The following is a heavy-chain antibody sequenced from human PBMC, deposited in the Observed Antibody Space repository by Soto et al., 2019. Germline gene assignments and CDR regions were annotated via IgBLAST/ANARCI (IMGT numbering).Heavy chain of an antibody. D-gene: IGHD3-10*01. Sequence: EVQLLESGGGLVQPGGSLRLSCAASGFTFSSYAMWWVRQAPGKGLECVSAISGGGETTYYADSVKGRFTSSSDNSKNTLYLQMNSLRAEDTAVYYCAFNSGSGSYYFDYWGQGTLVTVSS. J-gene: IGHJ4*02. V-gene: IGHV3-23*01. CDR3: AFNSGSGSYYFDY. CDR2: ISGGGETT. CDR1: GFTFSSYA.